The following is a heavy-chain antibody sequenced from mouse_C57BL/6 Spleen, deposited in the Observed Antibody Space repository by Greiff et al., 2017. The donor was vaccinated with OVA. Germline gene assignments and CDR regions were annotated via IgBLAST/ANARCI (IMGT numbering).Heavy chain of an antibody. J-gene: IGHJ2*01. CDR2: IYPRSGST. CDR1: GYTFTNYG. V-gene: IGHV1-81*01. CDR3: ARRVSDY. Sequence: VMLVESGAELARPGASVKLSCKASGYTFTNYGISWVKQRTGQGLEWIGEIYPRSGSTYYNEKFKGKATLTADKSSSTAYMELRSLTSEDSAVYFCARRVSDYWGQGTTLTVSS.